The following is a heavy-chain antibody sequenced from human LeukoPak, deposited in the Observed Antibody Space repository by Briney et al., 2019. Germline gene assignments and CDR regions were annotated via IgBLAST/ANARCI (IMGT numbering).Heavy chain of an antibody. CDR1: GYTFTGYY. J-gene: IGHJ4*02. V-gene: IGHV1-2*02. D-gene: IGHD5-12*01. CDR3: ARERRRLRGYSIDY. Sequence: ASVKVPCKASGYTFTGYYMHWVRQAPGQGLEWMGWINPNSGGTNYAQKFQGRVTMTRDTSISTAYMELSRLRSDDTAVYYCARERRRLRGYSIDYWGQGTLVTVSS. CDR2: INPNSGGT.